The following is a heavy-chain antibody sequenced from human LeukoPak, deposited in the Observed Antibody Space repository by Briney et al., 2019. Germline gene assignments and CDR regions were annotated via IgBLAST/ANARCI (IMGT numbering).Heavy chain of an antibody. J-gene: IGHJ5*02. CDR2: ISYDGSNK. CDR1: GFTFSSYA. Sequence: GGSLRLSCAASGFTFSSYAMHWVRQAPGKGLEWVAVISYDGSNKYYADSVKGRFTISRDNSKNTLYLQMNSLRAEDTAVYYCARETYGSGSLGSWGQGTLVTVSS. D-gene: IGHD3-10*01. V-gene: IGHV3-30*14. CDR3: ARETYGSGSLGS.